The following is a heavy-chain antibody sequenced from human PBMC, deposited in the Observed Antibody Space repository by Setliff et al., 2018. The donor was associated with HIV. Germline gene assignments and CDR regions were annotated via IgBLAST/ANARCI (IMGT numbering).Heavy chain of an antibody. CDR2: IYSTGST. V-gene: IGHV4-4*09. CDR3: ARSAYLYSSGWYKGIRY. J-gene: IGHJ4*02. D-gene: IGHD6-19*01. Sequence: PSETLSLTCTVSGGSISSYYWSWIRQPPGKGLEWIGYIYSTGSTKYNPSLKSRVTMSLDTSKTQYSLKLNSVTAADTAVYYCARSAYLYSSGWYKGIRYWGQGTLVTVSS. CDR1: GGSISSYY.